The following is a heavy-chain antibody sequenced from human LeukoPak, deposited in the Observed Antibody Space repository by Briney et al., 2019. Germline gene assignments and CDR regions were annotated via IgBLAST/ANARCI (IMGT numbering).Heavy chain of an antibody. D-gene: IGHD1-14*01. CDR3: ALKPTGPYYFGY. Sequence: GGSLRHSRARSGVSFSAYWLSWVRPAPRKGVRWVANINQDGSEKYYVDSVKGRITISRDNAKDSLYLQMNSLRDEDTAVYYWALKPTGPYYFGYWGQGTLVTVSS. V-gene: IGHV3-7*01. CDR2: INQDGSEK. CDR1: GVSFSAYW. J-gene: IGHJ4*02.